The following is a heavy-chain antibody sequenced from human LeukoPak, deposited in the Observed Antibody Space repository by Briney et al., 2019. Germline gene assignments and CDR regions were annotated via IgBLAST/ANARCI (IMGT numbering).Heavy chain of an antibody. CDR2: IYHSGST. V-gene: IGHV4-30-2*01. J-gene: IGHJ4*02. CDR1: GGSISSGGYS. Sequence: SETLSLTCAASGGSISSGGYSWSWIRQPPGKGLEWIGYIYHSGSTYYNPSLKSRVTISVDRSKNQFSLKLSSVTAADTAVFYCARENGDYVLDYWGQGTLVTVSS. D-gene: IGHD4-17*01. CDR3: ARENGDYVLDY.